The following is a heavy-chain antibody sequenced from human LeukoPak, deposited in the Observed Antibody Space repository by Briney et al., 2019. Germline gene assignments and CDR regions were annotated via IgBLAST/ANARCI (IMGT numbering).Heavy chain of an antibody. V-gene: IGHV4-39*01. J-gene: IGHJ4*02. D-gene: IGHD1-1*01. CDR1: AGYISTSNYY. CDR2: IYYSGST. CDR3: ARLPIGTIDY. Sequence: SETLSLTCTVSAGYISTSNYYRRWIRQPPGKGLEWIGSIYYSGSTYYNPSLKSRVTISVDTSKNQFTLKLSSVTAADTAVYYCARLPIGTIDYWGQGTLVTVSS.